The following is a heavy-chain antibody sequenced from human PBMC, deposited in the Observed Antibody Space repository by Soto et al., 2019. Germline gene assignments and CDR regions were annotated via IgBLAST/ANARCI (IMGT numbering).Heavy chain of an antibody. D-gene: IGHD4-17*01. CDR1: GFTFSSYS. Sequence: EVQLVESGGGLVQPGGSLRLSCAASGFTFSSYSMNWVRQAPGKGLEWVSYISSSSSTIYYADSVKGRFTISRDNAKNSLYLQMNSLIAEDTAVYYCAREFYGDYGQPEYFQHWGQGTLVTVSS. CDR3: AREFYGDYGQPEYFQH. J-gene: IGHJ1*01. V-gene: IGHV3-48*01. CDR2: ISSSSSTI.